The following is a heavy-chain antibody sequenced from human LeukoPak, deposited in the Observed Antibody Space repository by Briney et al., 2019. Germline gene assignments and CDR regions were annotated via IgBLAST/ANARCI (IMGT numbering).Heavy chain of an antibody. D-gene: IGHD5-24*01. CDR2: IYYSGST. CDR1: GGSISSGGYY. CDR3: ARGTFGDGYNYWDPYYFDY. J-gene: IGHJ4*02. V-gene: IGHV4-31*03. Sequence: PSETLSLTCTVSGGSISSGGYYWSWIRQHPGKGLEWIGYIYYSGSTYYNPSLKSRVTISVDTSKNQFSLKLSSVTAADTAVYYCARGTFGDGYNYWDPYYFDYWGQGTLVTVSS.